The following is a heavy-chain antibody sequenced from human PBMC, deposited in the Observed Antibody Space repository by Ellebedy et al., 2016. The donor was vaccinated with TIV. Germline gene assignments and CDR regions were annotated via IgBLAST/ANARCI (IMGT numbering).Heavy chain of an antibody. CDR3: AKDPTPTGLDIH. CDR2: ISGGGNT. J-gene: IGHJ4*02. V-gene: IGHV3-23*01. CDR1: GFTFSSYG. Sequence: GESLKISXAASGFTFSSYGMSWVRQAPGKGLEWVSAISGGGNTYYADSVKGRFTISRDNSKNTLHLQMSSLRAEDTAVYYCAKDPTPTGLDIHWGQGTLVTVSS. D-gene: IGHD2-8*02.